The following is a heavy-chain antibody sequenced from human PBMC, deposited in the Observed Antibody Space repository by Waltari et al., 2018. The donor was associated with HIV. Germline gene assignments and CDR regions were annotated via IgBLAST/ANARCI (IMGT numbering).Heavy chain of an antibody. V-gene: IGHV5-51*03. CDR1: GYSFATYW. J-gene: IGHJ4*02. CDR3: TKGMYANQDYFDN. Sequence: EVQLVQSGAEVKKPGESLKISCKGSGYSFATYWIGWVRQMPGKGRELMGIIYPGYSDTRYSPSFQGQVTISADKSIRTAYLQWSSLKASDTAMYYCTKGMYANQDYFDNWGQGTLVTVSS. D-gene: IGHD2-8*01. CDR2: IYPGYSDT.